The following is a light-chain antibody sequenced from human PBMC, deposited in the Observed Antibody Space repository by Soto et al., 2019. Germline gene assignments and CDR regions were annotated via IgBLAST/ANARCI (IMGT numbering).Light chain of an antibody. CDR1: QDIGSW. CDR3: QQANSFPIT. V-gene: IGKV1-12*01. J-gene: IGKJ5*01. Sequence: DIQMTQSPSSVSASVGDRVTITCRASQDIGSWLAWYQQKPGKATKLLIYAASSLPSGVPSRFSGGGSGTDFTLTISSLQPEDFATFYCQQANSFPITCGQGTRLDIK. CDR2: AAS.